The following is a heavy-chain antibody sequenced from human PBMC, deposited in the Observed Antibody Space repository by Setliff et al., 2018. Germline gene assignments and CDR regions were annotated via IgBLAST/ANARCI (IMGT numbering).Heavy chain of an antibody. J-gene: IGHJ4*02. V-gene: IGHV4-61*09. CDR1: GGSISSGSYY. Sequence: PSETLSLTCTVSGGSISSGSYYWSWIRQPAGKGLEWIGHIYTSGSTNYNPSLKSRVTISVDTSKNQFPLKLSSVTAADTAVYYCARGRYDYVWGSYHLWDYWGQGTLVTVSS. CDR2: IYTSGST. D-gene: IGHD3-16*02. CDR3: ARGRYDYVWGSYHLWDY.